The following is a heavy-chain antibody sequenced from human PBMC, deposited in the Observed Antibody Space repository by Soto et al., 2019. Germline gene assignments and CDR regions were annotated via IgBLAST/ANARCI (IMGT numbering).Heavy chain of an antibody. CDR3: ARDFGYSYGYYYIDV. J-gene: IGHJ6*03. V-gene: IGHV1-46*03. D-gene: IGHD5-18*01. Sequence: QVQLVQSGAEVKKPGASVKVSCKASGYTFTSYYMHWVRQAPGQGLEWMGIINPSGGSTSYAQKFQGRVTMTRDTSTSTVYMELSSLRSEDAAVYYCARDFGYSYGYYYIDVWGKGTTVTVSS. CDR2: INPSGGST. CDR1: GYTFTSYY.